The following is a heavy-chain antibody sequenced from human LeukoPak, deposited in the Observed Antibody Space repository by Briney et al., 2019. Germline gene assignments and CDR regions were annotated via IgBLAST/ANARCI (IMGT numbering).Heavy chain of an antibody. CDR2: IRYDGSNK. Sequence: GGSLRLSCAASGFTFSSYGMHWVRQAPGKGLEWVAFIRYDGSNKYYADSVKGRFTISRDNSKITLYLQMNSLRAEDTAVYYCAKRSRYCSGGSSYSGGLLSYWGQGTLVTVSS. CDR3: AKRSRYCSGGSSYSGGLLSY. J-gene: IGHJ4*02. CDR1: GFTFSSYG. D-gene: IGHD2-15*01. V-gene: IGHV3-30*02.